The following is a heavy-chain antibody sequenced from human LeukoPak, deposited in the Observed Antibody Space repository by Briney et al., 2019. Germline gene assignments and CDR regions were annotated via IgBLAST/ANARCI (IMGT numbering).Heavy chain of an antibody. D-gene: IGHD6-13*01. V-gene: IGHV5-51*01. J-gene: IGHJ3*02. Sequence: GESLKISCKGSGYSFTSYWIGWVRQMPGKGLEWMGIIYPGDSDTRYSPSFKGQVTISADKSISTAYLQWSSLKASDTAMYYCASRYSSSWGPRDAFDIWGQGTMVTVSS. CDR3: ASRYSSSWGPRDAFDI. CDR2: IYPGDSDT. CDR1: GYSFTSYW.